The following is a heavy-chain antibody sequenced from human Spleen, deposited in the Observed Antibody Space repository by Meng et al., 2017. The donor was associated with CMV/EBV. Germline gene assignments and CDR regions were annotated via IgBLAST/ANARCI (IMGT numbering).Heavy chain of an antibody. J-gene: IGHJ4*02. D-gene: IGHD6-13*01. CDR3: AKVDSGSWYRGFFDY. Sequence: FNFCHFAQSRGRQEPGKGVEGGATIYARCGSNYFASSGKGRFNISRDNSKDKLYLQMNRLRAEEQGGYFCAKVDSGSWYRGFFDYWGQGTLVTVSS. V-gene: IGHV3-23*01. CDR1: FNFCHFA. CDR2: IYARCGSN.